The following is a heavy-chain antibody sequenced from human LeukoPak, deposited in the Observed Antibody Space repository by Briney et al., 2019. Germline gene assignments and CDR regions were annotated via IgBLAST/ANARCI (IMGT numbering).Heavy chain of an antibody. CDR1: GFTFSSYA. CDR3: GRDPNGDYVGAFEF. V-gene: IGHV3-23*01. CDR2: ISGSGGST. J-gene: IGHJ3*01. D-gene: IGHD3-16*01. Sequence: GGSLRLSCAASGFTFSSYAMSWVRQAPGKGLEWVSAISGSGGSTYYADSVEGRFTISRDNSKSTLYLQMNSLRVEDAAEYFCGRDPNGDYVGAFEFWGQGTKVAVSS.